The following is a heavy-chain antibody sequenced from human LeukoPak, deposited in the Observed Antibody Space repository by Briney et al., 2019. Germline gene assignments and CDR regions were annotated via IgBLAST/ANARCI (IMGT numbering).Heavy chain of an antibody. Sequence: PGGSLRLSCAASGFTFSSYAMSWVRQAPGKGLEWVSAISGSGGSTYYADSVKGRFTISRDNSKNTLYLQMNSLRPEDTAVYYCARGPRVVVIATPLIDYVYYFDYWGQGTLVTVSS. CDR2: ISGSGGST. CDR3: ARGPRVVVIATPLIDYVYYFDY. CDR1: GFTFSSYA. V-gene: IGHV3-23*01. D-gene: IGHD2-15*01. J-gene: IGHJ4*02.